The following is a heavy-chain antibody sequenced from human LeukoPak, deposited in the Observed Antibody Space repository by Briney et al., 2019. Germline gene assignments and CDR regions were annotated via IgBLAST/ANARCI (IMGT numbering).Heavy chain of an antibody. CDR1: GFTLSTYW. V-gene: IGHV3-7*01. J-gene: IGHJ4*02. D-gene: IGHD1-26*01. CDR2: IKQDDSEK. CDR3: GRGGAVASY. Sequence: GGSLRLSCTASGFTLSTYWMSWFRQAPKKGVEWVANIKQDDSEKYYVDSLKRRFTISRDNANNSVYLQMNSLRVEDTAVYYCGRGGAVASYWGQGTLVTVSS.